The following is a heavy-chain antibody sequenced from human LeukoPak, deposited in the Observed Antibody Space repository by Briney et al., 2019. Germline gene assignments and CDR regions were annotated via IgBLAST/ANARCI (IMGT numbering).Heavy chain of an antibody. J-gene: IGHJ4*02. CDR2: INSDGSST. Sequence: PGGSLRLSCAASGFTFSSYWMHWVRQAPGKGLVWVSRINSDGSSTSYADSVKGRFTISGDKAKNSLYLQMNSLRVEDTAVYYCARDTKYAFDNWGQGTLVTVSS. CDR3: ARDTKYAFDN. D-gene: IGHD2-2*01. CDR1: GFTFSSYW. V-gene: IGHV3-74*01.